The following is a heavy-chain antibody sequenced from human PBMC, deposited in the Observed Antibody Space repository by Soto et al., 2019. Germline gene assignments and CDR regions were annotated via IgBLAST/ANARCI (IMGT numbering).Heavy chain of an antibody. Sequence: QVQLVQSGAEVKKPGSSVKVSCKASGGTFSSYAISWVRQAPGQGLEWMGGIIPISGTANYAQKFQGRVTIPADESTRTAYMELSRRRSEDTAVYYCARSQGSSTSLEIYYYYYYGMDVWGQGTTVTVPS. CDR2: IIPISGTA. CDR3: ARSQGSSTSLEIYYYYYYGMDV. CDR1: GGTFSSYA. J-gene: IGHJ6*02. V-gene: IGHV1-69*01. D-gene: IGHD2-2*01.